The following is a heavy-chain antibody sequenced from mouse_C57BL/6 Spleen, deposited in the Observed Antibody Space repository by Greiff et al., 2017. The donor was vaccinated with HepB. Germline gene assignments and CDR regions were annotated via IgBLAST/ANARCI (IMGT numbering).Heavy chain of an antibody. CDR1: GYSFTGYY. Sequence: EVQLQESGPELVKPGASVKISCKASGYSFTGYYMNWVKQSPEKSLEWIGEINPSTGGTTYNQKFKAKATLTVDKSSSTAYMQLKSLTSEDSAVYYCARSLELGPFDYWGQGTTLTVSS. CDR2: INPSTGGT. D-gene: IGHD4-1*01. CDR3: ARSLELGPFDY. J-gene: IGHJ2*01. V-gene: IGHV1-42*01.